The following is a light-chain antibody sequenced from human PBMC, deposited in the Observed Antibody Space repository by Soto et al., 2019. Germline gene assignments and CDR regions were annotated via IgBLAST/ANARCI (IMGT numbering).Light chain of an antibody. V-gene: IGLV1-51*01. CDR3: GTWDDSLNAGV. CDR2: DNT. CDR1: TSNIGTKY. Sequence: QSVLTQPPSVSAAPGQTVTISCSGSTSNIGTKYVSWYQKVPGRAPKLLIYDNTKRPSGIPDRFSGSKSGTSATLGITGLQTGDEAEYYCGTWDDSLNAGVFGGGTKLTVL. J-gene: IGLJ2*01.